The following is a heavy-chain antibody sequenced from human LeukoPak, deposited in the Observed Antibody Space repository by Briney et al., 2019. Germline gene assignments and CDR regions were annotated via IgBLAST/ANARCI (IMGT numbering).Heavy chain of an antibody. CDR3: AVIVVVTAMGGVDY. Sequence: PGGSLRLSCAASGFTVSSSYMSWVRQAPGKGLEWVAVISYDGSNKYYADSVKGRFTISRDNSKNTLYLQMNSLRAEDTAVYYCAVIVVVTAMGGVDYWGQGTLVTVSS. V-gene: IGHV3-30*03. CDR1: GFTVSSSY. CDR2: ISYDGSNK. D-gene: IGHD2-21*02. J-gene: IGHJ4*02.